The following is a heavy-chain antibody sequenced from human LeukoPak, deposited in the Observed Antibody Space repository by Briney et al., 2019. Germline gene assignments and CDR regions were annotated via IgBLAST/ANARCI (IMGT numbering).Heavy chain of an antibody. CDR1: EFDFSSHA. D-gene: IGHD2-21*02. CDR3: AREVTASSFDI. J-gene: IGHJ3*02. CDR2: INQDGSQN. V-gene: IGHV3-7*01. Sequence: GGSLRLSCAASEFDFSSHAMTWVRQAPGRGLEWVGNINQDGSQNSSVDSVKGRFTISRDNAKNSLYLQMNSLGAEDTALYYCAREVTASSFDILGQGTMVTVSS.